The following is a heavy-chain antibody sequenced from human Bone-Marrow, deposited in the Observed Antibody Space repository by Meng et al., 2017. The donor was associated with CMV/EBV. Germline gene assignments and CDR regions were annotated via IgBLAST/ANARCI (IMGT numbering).Heavy chain of an antibody. CDR3: ARRRGYCSSTSCYNYYGMGV. J-gene: IGHJ6*02. D-gene: IGHD2-2*02. V-gene: IGHV4-59*01. CDR2: IYYSGST. Sequence: SETLSLTCTVSGGSISSYYWSWIRQPPGKGLEWIGYIYYSGSTNYNPSLKSRVAISVDTSKNQFSLKLSSVTAADTAVYYCARRRGYCSSTSCYNYYGMGVWGQGTTVTVSS. CDR1: GGSISSYY.